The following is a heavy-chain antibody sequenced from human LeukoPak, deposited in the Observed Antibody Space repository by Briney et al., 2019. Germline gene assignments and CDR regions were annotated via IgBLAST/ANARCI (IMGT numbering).Heavy chain of an antibody. CDR2: ISGSGGST. CDR3: AKAKAAAGTRGYYFDY. V-gene: IGHV3-23*01. Sequence: PGGSLRLSCAASGFTFTSYAMSWVRQAPGKGLEWVSTISGSGGSTYYADSVKGRFTISRDNSKNTLYLQMNSLRPEDTAVYYCAKAKAAAGTRGYYFDYWGQGTLVTVSS. D-gene: IGHD6-13*01. CDR1: GFTFTSYA. J-gene: IGHJ4*02.